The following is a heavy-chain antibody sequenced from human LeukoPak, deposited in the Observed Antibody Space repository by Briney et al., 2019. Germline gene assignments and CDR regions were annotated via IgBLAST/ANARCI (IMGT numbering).Heavy chain of an antibody. J-gene: IGHJ4*02. CDR3: ERQPLLPAGILQRTPSFRGPYFDY. CDR2: ISDSASR. Sequence: SETLSLTCTVSGDSISRCSSYWAWVRQPPGKGLEWIVSISDSASRYYTPSFMSRVTMSVDTSKKQFSLKVNSLSAADTAVYLCERQPLLPAGILQRTPSFRGPYFDYWGQGILVTVSS. V-gene: IGHV4-39*01. D-gene: IGHD2-2*01. CDR1: GDSISRCSSY.